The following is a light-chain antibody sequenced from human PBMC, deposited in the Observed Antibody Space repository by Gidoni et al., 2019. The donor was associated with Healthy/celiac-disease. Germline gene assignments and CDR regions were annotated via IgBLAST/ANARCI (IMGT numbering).Light chain of an antibody. V-gene: IGLV2-11*01. Sequence: QSALTQPRSVSGSPGQSVPISCTGSNSDIGGYNYVSWYQQHPGQAPKLMIYDVNKRPSGVPDRFSGSKSGNTASLTISGLQAEDEADYYCCSYGGTYVAFGGGTKLTVL. CDR3: CSYGGTYVA. CDR2: DVN. J-gene: IGLJ2*01. CDR1: NSDIGGYNY.